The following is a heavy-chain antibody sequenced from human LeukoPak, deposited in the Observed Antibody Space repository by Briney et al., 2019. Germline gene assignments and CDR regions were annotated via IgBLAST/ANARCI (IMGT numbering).Heavy chain of an antibody. V-gene: IGHV1-2*02. CDR1: GYTFTCYY. J-gene: IGHJ4*02. CDR3: ARGEVANIPHFDY. Sequence: GASLKVSCKASGYTFTCYYIHWVRQAPGQGLKWMGWINPNSGATNYAQKFQSRVTMTRDTSISTAYTELTRLISDDTAVYYFARGEVANIPHFDYWGQGTLVTVSS. D-gene: IGHD5-12*01. CDR2: INPNSGAT.